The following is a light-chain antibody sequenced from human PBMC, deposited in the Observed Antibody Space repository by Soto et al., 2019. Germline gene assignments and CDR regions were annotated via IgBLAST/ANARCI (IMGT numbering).Light chain of an antibody. CDR3: CSYAGSSTLYV. CDR1: SSDVGSYNL. Sequence: QSALTQPASVSGSPGQSITISCTGTSSDVGSYNLVSWYQQHPGKAPKLMIYEGSKRPSGVSNRFSGSKSGNTASLTISGLQAEDEADYCCCSYAGSSTLYVFGTGTKFTVL. CDR2: EGS. V-gene: IGLV2-23*01. J-gene: IGLJ1*01.